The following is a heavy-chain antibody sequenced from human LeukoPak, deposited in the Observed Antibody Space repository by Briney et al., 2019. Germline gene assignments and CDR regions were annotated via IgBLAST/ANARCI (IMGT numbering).Heavy chain of an antibody. J-gene: IGHJ4*02. CDR3: ARDKSGSGPDY. CDR1: GFTFSSHG. Sequence: GGSLRLSCAASGFTFSSHGMHWVRQAPGKGLEWVAVIWYDGSNKYYADSVKGRFTISRDNPKNTLYLQMNSLRAEDTAVYYCARDKSGSGPDYWGQGTLVTVSS. D-gene: IGHD3-10*01. V-gene: IGHV3-33*01. CDR2: IWYDGSNK.